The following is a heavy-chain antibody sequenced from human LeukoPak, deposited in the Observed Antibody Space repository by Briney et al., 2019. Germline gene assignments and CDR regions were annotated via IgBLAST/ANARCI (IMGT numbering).Heavy chain of an antibody. V-gene: IGHV3-23*01. J-gene: IGHJ4*02. CDR2: ISGRADLT. D-gene: IGHD3-10*01. CDR3: AKRGPGSPQSGKYYFDY. CDR1: GFTFSTYG. Sequence: GETLRLSCAASGFTFSTYGITWVRQAPGKGLEWVSAISGRADLTFYADSVKGRFTISRDNSKNTLYLQMNSLRAEDTAVYYCAKRGPGSPQSGKYYFDYWGQGTLVTVSS.